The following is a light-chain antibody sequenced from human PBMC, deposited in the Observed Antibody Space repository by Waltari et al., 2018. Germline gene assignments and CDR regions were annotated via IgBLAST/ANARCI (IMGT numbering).Light chain of an antibody. V-gene: IGLV2-8*01. CDR2: EVS. Sequence: QSALTQPPSASGSPGQSVTISCTGTISDVGGYNYVSWYQQHPGNAPKLMIYEVSKRPSGVPDRFSGSKSGNTASLTVSGLQAEDEADYYCSSYAGSNNRVVFGGGTKLTVL. J-gene: IGLJ2*01. CDR3: SSYAGSNNRVV. CDR1: ISDVGGYNY.